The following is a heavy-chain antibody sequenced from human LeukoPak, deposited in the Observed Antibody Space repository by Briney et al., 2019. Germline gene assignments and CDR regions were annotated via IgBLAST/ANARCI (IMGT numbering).Heavy chain of an antibody. CDR3: ARGPASGSNFAWFDP. Sequence: SETLSLTCAVYGGSLSNYYWSWIRQPPGKGLEGIGEINHSGSTKYNPSLKSRVTISVDMSKNQFSLELSSVTAADTAVYYCARGPASGSNFAWFDPWGQGTLVTVSS. D-gene: IGHD3-10*01. V-gene: IGHV4-34*01. J-gene: IGHJ5*02. CDR1: GGSLSNYY. CDR2: INHSGST.